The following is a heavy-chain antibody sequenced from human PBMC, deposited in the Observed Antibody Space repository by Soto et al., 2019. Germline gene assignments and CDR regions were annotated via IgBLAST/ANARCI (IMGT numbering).Heavy chain of an antibody. V-gene: IGHV1-3*05. CDR1: GYTFTTYA. CDR2: INPDNGNT. CDR3: VRVDGTY. D-gene: IGHD1-26*01. J-gene: IGHJ4*02. Sequence: QVQLVQSGAEEKKPGASVKVSCKASGYTFTTYAVHWVRQAPGQGLEWMGWINPDNGNTKYSQKFQGRVSITRDTSASTAYMELSSLRSGDKAVYYCVRVDGTYWGQGALVTVSS.